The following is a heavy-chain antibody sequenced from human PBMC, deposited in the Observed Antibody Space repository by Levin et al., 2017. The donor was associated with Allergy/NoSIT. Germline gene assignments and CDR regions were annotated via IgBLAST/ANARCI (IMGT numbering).Heavy chain of an antibody. Sequence: SCSVSGGSVSSRTYYWSWIRRPPGKGLEWIGYINYRGVTKYNPSLKSRVTISVDTSKNEFSLKVTSVTAADTAVYYCARNRIIVSGGNDYYYGMDVWGQGTTVTVSS. J-gene: IGHJ6*02. D-gene: IGHD5/OR15-5a*01. V-gene: IGHV4-61*01. CDR2: INYRGVT. CDR1: GGSVSSRTYY. CDR3: ARNRIIVSGGNDYYYGMDV.